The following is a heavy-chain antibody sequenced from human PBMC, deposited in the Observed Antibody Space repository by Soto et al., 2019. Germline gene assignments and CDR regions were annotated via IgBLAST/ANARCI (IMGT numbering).Heavy chain of an antibody. CDR3: GRTSVTWGSRGLVDY. Sequence: QLTLKESGPTLVKPTQTLTMTCTFSGFSLSTSGVGVGWIRQPPGRALQWLAFFYGGDDKRYSPSLKSRVTITKDTSKNQVRLTMSNMHPADTATYYCGRTSVTWGSRGLVDYWGQGTLVTVAS. D-gene: IGHD7-27*01. J-gene: IGHJ4*02. V-gene: IGHV2-5*02. CDR1: GFSLSTSGVG. CDR2: FYGGDDK.